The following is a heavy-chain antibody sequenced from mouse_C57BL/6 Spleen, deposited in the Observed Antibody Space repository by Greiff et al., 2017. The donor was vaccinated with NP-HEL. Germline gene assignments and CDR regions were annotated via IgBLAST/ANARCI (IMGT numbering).Heavy chain of an antibody. Sequence: DVKLQESGGGLVKPGGSLKLSCAASGFTFSDYGMHWVRQAPEKGLEWVAYISSGSSTIYYADTVKGRFTISRDNAKNTLFLQMTSLRSEDTAMYYCARRSTMRYFDVWGTGTTVTVSS. V-gene: IGHV5-17*01. J-gene: IGHJ1*03. CDR3: ARRSTMRYFDV. D-gene: IGHD2-4*01. CDR2: ISSGSSTI. CDR1: GFTFSDYG.